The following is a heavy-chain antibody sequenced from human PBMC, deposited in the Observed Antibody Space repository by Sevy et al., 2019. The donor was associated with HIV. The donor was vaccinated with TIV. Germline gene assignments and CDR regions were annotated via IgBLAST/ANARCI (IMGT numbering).Heavy chain of an antibody. CDR2: ISGSGDSK. V-gene: IGHV3-23*01. J-gene: IGHJ6*02. CDR3: ARVGLSGCSGGSCYPNYYYYGMDV. D-gene: IGHD2-15*01. CDR1: GFTFNSHA. Sequence: GGSLRLSCEASGFTFNSHAMTWVRQAPGKGLEWVSAISGSGDSKYYADSVKGRFTISRDNSKNTLYLQMNSLRAEDTAVYYCARVGLSGCSGGSCYPNYYYYGMDVWGQGTTVTVSS.